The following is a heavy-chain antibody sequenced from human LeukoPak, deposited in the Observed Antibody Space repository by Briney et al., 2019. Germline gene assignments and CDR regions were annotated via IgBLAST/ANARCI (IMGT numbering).Heavy chain of an antibody. Sequence: SETLSLTCSVSGGSISSEGFYWSWIRQHPGKGLERIAYIYRSGRTYYNPSLKSRLTISVDTSKNQFSMSLKSVTAADTAVYYCARVVTSSLYFFDYWGQGTLVSVSS. V-gene: IGHV4-31*03. CDR2: IYRSGRT. J-gene: IGHJ4*02. CDR1: GGSISSEGFY. CDR3: ARVVTSSLYFFDY. D-gene: IGHD2-21*02.